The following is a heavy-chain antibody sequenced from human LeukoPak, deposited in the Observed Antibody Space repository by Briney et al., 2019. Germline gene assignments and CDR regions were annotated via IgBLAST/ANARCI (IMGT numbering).Heavy chain of an antibody. J-gene: IGHJ5*02. CDR3: EKAIFLFFGDT. V-gene: IGHV3-23*01. Sequence: GGSLRLSCAASGFTFTSYPMNWVRQAPGKGLEWVATIASDGFMAYYADSLKGRFVISRDNSQQTIFLQMNSLRADDTAVYYCEKAIFLFFGDTRGQGTLVTVSS. D-gene: IGHD3/OR15-3a*01. CDR1: GFTFTSYP. CDR2: IASDGFMA.